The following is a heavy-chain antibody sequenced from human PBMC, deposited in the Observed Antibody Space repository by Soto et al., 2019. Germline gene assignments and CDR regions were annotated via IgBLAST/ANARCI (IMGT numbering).Heavy chain of an antibody. CDR2: INPHGGST. CDR1: GDTFTSYY. V-gene: IGHV1-46*01. D-gene: IGHD3-3*01. J-gene: IGHJ5*02. Sequence: QVQLVQSGAEVKRPGASVKVSCKAPGDTFTSYYLNWVRQAPGQGLEWMGVINPHGGSTKYAQKFQGRITMTRDTSRITVYMELSSLRSDDTAIYYCARSSGGNFGIIIEGSNWFDPWGHGTLVTVS. CDR3: ARSSGGNFGIIIEGSNWFDP.